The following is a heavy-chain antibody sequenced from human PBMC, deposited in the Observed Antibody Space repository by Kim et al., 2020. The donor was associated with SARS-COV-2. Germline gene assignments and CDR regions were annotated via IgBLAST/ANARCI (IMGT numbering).Heavy chain of an antibody. Sequence: AQKFQGRVTITADKSTSTAYMELSSLRSEDTAVYYCARGVSRNYYYGMDVWGQGTTVTVSS. V-gene: IGHV1-69*02. J-gene: IGHJ6*02. D-gene: IGHD6-13*01. CDR3: ARGVSRNYYYGMDV.